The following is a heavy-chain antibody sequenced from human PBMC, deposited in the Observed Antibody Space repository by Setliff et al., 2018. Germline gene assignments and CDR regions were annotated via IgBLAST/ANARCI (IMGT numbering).Heavy chain of an antibody. CDR3: VRDIDTTSHYGMFDY. Sequence: PGGSLRLSCAASGFTFINYWMSWVRQAPGTGLEWLANIKQDGSEKFYVDSVKGRFTISRDNAKNSLYLQMNNLRAEDTAVYYCVRDIDTTSHYGMFDYWGQGALVTVSS. CDR2: IKQDGSEK. J-gene: IGHJ4*02. V-gene: IGHV3-7*03. CDR1: GFTFINYW. D-gene: IGHD3-9*01.